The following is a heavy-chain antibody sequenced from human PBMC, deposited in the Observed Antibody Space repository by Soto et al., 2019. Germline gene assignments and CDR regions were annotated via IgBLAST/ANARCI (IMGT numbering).Heavy chain of an antibody. CDR3: ARLTGIAVAGSYYYGMDV. CDR1: GDSVSSNSAA. J-gene: IGHJ6*02. CDR2: TYYRSKWYN. Sequence: SQTLSLTCAISGDSVSSNSAAWNWIRQSPSRGLEWLGRTYYRSKWYNDYAVSVKSRITINPDTSKNQFSLQLNSVTPEDTAVYYCARLTGIAVAGSYYYGMDVWGQGTTVTVSS. D-gene: IGHD6-19*01. V-gene: IGHV6-1*01.